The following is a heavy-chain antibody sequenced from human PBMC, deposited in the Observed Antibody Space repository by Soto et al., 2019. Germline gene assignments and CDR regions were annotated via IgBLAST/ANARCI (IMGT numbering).Heavy chain of an antibody. J-gene: IGHJ4*02. D-gene: IGHD6-6*01. CDR1: GFTFSSYA. CDR2: ISGSGGST. CDR3: AKDEGQGHSSSSKDFDY. Sequence: GGSLRLSCAASGFTFSSYAMSWVRQAPGKGLEWVSAISGSGGSTYYADSVKGRFTISRDNSKNTLYLQMNSLRAEDTAVYYCAKDEGQGHSSSSKDFDYWGQGTLVTVSS. V-gene: IGHV3-23*01.